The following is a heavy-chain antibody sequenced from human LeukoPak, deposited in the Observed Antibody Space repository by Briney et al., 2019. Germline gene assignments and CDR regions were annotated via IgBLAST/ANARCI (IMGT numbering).Heavy chain of an antibody. CDR2: VSHSGIT. J-gene: IGHJ5*02. CDR1: GFSISSDYY. V-gene: IGHV4-38-2*02. Sequence: SETLSLTCTVSGFSISSDYYWGWIRQPPGKGLEWLGSVSHSGITYYNSSLNSRVTISVDTSNNQFSLKVNSVTAADTAVYYCARLVIPWDQGILVTVSS. CDR3: ARLVIP. D-gene: IGHD3-10*01.